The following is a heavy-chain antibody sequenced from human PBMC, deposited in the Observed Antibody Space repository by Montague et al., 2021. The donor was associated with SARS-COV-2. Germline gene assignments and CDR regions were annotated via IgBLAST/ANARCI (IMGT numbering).Heavy chain of an antibody. CDR1: GGSISSCYCC. J-gene: IGHJ3*01. V-gene: IGHV4-39*01. CDR2: NNGSRNY. CDR3: ARRVTRGGFDV. D-gene: IGHD1-1*01. Sequence: SETLSLTCIVSGGSISSCYCCWIWMPQAPGKELDGNMNNNGSRNYYRDPSSRSRVTISADKSKNQFNLKLISVTAADMGLYYCARRVTRGGFDVWGQGTMVTVSS.